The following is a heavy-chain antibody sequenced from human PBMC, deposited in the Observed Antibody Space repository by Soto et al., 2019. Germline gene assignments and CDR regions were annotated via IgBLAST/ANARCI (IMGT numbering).Heavy chain of an antibody. CDR3: ARLLNGYPPHKYFDP. D-gene: IGHD5-12*01. CDR1: GDSITGHD. J-gene: IGHJ5*02. CDR2: ISDMRIT. V-gene: IGHV4-59*11. Sequence: PSETLSLTCSVSGDSITGHDCSWVRQSPWQGLEWLGYISDMRITGYNPSLKSRLTVSIDTSKNHFSLRLTSVTAEDTDIYYCARLLNGYPPHKYFDPLGQGTLVAVSS.